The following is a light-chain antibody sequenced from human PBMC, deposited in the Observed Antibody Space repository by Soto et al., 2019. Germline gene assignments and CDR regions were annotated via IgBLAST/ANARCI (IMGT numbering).Light chain of an antibody. J-gene: IGLJ1*01. V-gene: IGLV2-14*01. Sequence: QSVLTQPASVSGSPGQSITISCIGASSDVGGYNYVSWYQQHPGKAPQLMIYDVSNRPSGVSNRFSGSKSGNTASLAISGLQAEDEADYYCSSYTSSDTYVFGTGTKVTVL. CDR1: SSDVGGYNY. CDR2: DVS. CDR3: SSYTSSDTYV.